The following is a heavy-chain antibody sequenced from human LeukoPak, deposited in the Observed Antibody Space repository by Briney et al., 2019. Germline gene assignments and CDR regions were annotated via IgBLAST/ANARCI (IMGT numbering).Heavy chain of an antibody. D-gene: IGHD1-1*01. J-gene: IGHJ4*02. V-gene: IGHV4-59*12. CDR2: IYHSGST. Sequence: SETLSLTCTVSGGSISTYYWNWIRQPPGKGLEWIGYIYHSGSTYYNPSLKSRVTISVDRSKNQFSLKLSSVTAADTAVYYCARGGPGQPFDYWGQGTLVTVSS. CDR1: GGSISTYY. CDR3: ARGGPGQPFDY.